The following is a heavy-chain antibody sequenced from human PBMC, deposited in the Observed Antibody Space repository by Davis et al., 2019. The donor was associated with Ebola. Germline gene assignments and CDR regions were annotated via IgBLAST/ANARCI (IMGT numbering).Heavy chain of an antibody. CDR1: GFTVSNNY. J-gene: IGHJ4*02. CDR3: VAQMWLRGYDKVDY. V-gene: IGHV3-53*01. D-gene: IGHD3-9*01. CDR2: IYSGGST. Sequence: PGGSLRLSCAASGFTVSNNYMSWVRQAPGKGLEWVSVIYSGGSTYYADSVKGRFTISRDNSKNTLYLQMNSLRGEDTAVYFCVAQMWLRGYDKVDYWGQGTLVTVSS.